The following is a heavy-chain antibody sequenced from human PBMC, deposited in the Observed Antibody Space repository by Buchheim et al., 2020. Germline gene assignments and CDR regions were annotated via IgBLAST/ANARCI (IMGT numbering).Heavy chain of an antibody. CDR1: GGTFSSYA. D-gene: IGHD3-10*01. CDR2: IIPILGIA. Sequence: QVQLVQSGAEVKKPGSSVKVSCKASGGTFSSYAISWVRQAPGQGLEWMGRIIPILGIANYAQPFQGRVTITADKSTSTAYMELSSLRSEDTAVYYCARDYYGSGSYLRGWFDPWGQGTL. J-gene: IGHJ5*02. CDR3: ARDYYGSGSYLRGWFDP. V-gene: IGHV1-69*04.